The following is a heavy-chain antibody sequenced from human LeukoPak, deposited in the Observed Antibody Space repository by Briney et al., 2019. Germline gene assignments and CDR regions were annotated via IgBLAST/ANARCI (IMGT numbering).Heavy chain of an antibody. CDR1: GFTFSSYG. J-gene: IGHJ4*02. CDR2: IWYDGSNK. D-gene: IGHD3-10*01. Sequence: GGPLRLSCAASGFTFSSYGMHRVRQAPGKGLEWGAGIWYDGSNKYYADSVKGRFTISRDNSKNTLYLQMNSLRAEDTAVYYCANAQQPYGSGSARNWGQGTLVTVSS. V-gene: IGHV3-33*06. CDR3: ANAQQPYGSGSARN.